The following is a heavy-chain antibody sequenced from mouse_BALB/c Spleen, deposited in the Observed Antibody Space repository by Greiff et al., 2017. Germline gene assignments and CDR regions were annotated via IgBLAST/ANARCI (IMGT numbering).Heavy chain of an antibody. CDR1: GYTFTDYN. Sequence: EVQLQQSGPELVKPGASVKISCKASGYTFTDYNMHWVKQSHGKSLEWIGYIYPYNGGTGYNQKFKSKATLNVDNSSSTAYMELRSLTSEDSAVYYCARGGEREDYFDYWGQGTTLTVSS. CDR3: ARGGEREDYFDY. CDR2: IYPYNGGT. J-gene: IGHJ2*01. V-gene: IGHV1S29*02.